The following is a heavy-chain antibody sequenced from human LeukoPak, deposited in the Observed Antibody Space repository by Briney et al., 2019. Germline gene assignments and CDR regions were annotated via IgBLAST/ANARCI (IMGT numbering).Heavy chain of an antibody. D-gene: IGHD5-18*01. CDR2: INHSGST. V-gene: IGHV4-38-2*02. J-gene: IGHJ6*03. CDR3: ARLRRGYSYGWGSSYYYMDV. Sequence: PSETLSLTCTVSGYSIGSTYYWGWIRQPPGKGLEWIGEINHSGSTNYNPSLKSRVTISVDTSKNQFSLKLSSVTAADTAVYYCARLRRGYSYGWGSSYYYMDVWGKGTTVTISS. CDR1: GYSIGSTYY.